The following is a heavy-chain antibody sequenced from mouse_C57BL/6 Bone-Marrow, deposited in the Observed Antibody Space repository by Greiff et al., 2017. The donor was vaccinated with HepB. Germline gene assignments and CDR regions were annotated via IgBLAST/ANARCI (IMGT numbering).Heavy chain of an antibody. CDR3: TDGYYYGSSHWYFDV. D-gene: IGHD1-1*01. CDR1: GFTFSNYW. CDR2: IRLKSDNYAT. V-gene: IGHV6-3*01. Sequence: EVQLVESGGGLVQPGGSMKLSCVASGFTFSNYWMNWVRQSPEKGLEWVAQIRLKSDNYATHYAESVKGRFTISRDDSKSSVYLQMNNLRAEDTGIYYCTDGYYYGSSHWYFDVWGTGTTVTVSS. J-gene: IGHJ1*03.